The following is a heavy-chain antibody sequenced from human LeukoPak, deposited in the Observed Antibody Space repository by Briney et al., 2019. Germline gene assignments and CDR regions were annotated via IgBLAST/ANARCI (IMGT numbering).Heavy chain of an antibody. Sequence: ASVKVSCKASGYTFTGYYMHWVRQAPGRGLEWMGWINPNSGGTNYAQKFQGRVTMTRDTSISTAYMELSRLRSDDTAVYYCARVSLPYYYDSSGYSLDYWGQGTLVTVSS. D-gene: IGHD3-22*01. CDR2: INPNSGGT. V-gene: IGHV1-2*02. CDR3: ARVSLPYYYDSSGYSLDY. CDR1: GYTFTGYY. J-gene: IGHJ4*02.